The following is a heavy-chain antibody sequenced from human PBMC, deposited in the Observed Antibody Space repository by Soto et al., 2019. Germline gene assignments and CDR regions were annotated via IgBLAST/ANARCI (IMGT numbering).Heavy chain of an antibody. CDR3: AKDRGLVLSFYFDY. CDR2: ISWNSVSI. Sequence: EVQLVASGGGLVQPGRSLRLSCAASGFTFDDYAMHWVRQAPGKGLEWVSGISWNSVSIGYADSVKGRFTISRDNAKNSLYLQMNSLRAEDTALYYCAKDRGLVLSFYFDYWGQGTLVTVSS. J-gene: IGHJ4*02. D-gene: IGHD6-19*01. CDR1: GFTFDDYA. V-gene: IGHV3-9*01.